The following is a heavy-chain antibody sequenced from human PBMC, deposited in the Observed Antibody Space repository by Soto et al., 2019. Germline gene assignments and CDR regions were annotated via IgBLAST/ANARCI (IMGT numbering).Heavy chain of an antibody. V-gene: IGHV1-69*06. D-gene: IGHD5-12*01. CDR3: ASDIRKGYSGFQTECYYYYGMDV. CDR2: IIPIFGTA. J-gene: IGHJ6*02. CDR1: GGTFSSYA. Sequence: SVKVSCKASGGTFSSYAISWVRQAPGQGLEWMGGIIPIFGTANYAQKFQGRVTITADKSTSTAYMELSSLRSEDTAVYYCASDIRKGYSGFQTECYYYYGMDVWGQGTTVTVS.